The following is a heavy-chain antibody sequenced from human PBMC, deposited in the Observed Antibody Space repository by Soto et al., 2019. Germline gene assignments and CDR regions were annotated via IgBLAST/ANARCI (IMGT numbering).Heavy chain of an antibody. CDR2: TYYSGST. Sequence: QLQLQESGPGLVKPSATLSLTCTVSGGSISRSSYYWGWIRQPPGKGLEWIGSTYYSGSTYYNPSLKSRVTMSADTSNNQFSLKLSSVAAADTAVYYCAFSITMLRGVTPFDYWGQGSLVTVSS. D-gene: IGHD3-10*01. CDR1: GGSISRSSYY. CDR3: AFSITMLRGVTPFDY. J-gene: IGHJ4*02. V-gene: IGHV4-39*01.